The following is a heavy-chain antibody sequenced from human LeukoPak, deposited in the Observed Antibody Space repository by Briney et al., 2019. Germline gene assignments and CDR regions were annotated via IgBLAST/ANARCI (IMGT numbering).Heavy chain of an antibody. CDR3: ARDLYYDSSGYDPFDI. CDR1: GGSINSYY. Sequence: SETLSLTCTVSGGSINSYYWSWIRQPAGKGLEWIGRIYTSGSTNYNPSLKSRVTMSVDTPKNQFSLKLTSVTAADTAVYYCARDLYYDSSGYDPFDIWGQGTMVTVSS. J-gene: IGHJ3*02. D-gene: IGHD3-22*01. V-gene: IGHV4-4*07. CDR2: IYTSGST.